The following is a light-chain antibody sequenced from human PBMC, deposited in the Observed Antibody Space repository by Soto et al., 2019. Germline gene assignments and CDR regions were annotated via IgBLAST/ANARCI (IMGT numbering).Light chain of an antibody. J-gene: IGKJ3*01. Sequence: DIQMTQSPSSMSASVGDRVTITCRASQSISAYLNWYQQKPGKTPKLLIYAASRLQSGVPSRFRGSESGTDFTLTIGSLQPEDFATYYCQESYSTPSVTFGPGTKVDIK. CDR2: AAS. CDR3: QESYSTPSVT. V-gene: IGKV1-39*01. CDR1: QSISAY.